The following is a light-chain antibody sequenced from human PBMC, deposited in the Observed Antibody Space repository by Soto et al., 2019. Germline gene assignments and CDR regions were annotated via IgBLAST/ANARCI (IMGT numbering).Light chain of an antibody. CDR3: QQQGT. V-gene: IGKV3-11*01. CDR1: QSVSSY. Sequence: EIVMTQSPGTLSLSPGERATLSCRASQSVSSYLAWYQQKPGQAPRLLISDASDGATGIPARFSGSGSGTDFTLPISSLEPEDFAVYYCQQQGTFGQGTKVDIK. J-gene: IGKJ1*01. CDR2: DAS.